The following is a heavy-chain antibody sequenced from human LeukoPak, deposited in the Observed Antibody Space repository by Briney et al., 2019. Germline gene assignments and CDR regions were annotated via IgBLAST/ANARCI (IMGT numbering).Heavy chain of an antibody. J-gene: IGHJ4*02. CDR1: GFTFSSSW. D-gene: IGHD5-18*01. Sequence: GGSLRLSCAASGFTFSSSWMTWVRQAPGKGLEWVAHINEDRSDKYYVDSVTRRFSISRDNTKNSLYLQMNSLRAEDTAMYYCARLVWDTTMADGDIDSWGQGTLLIVSS. V-gene: IGHV3-7*02. CDR2: INEDRSDK. CDR3: ARLVWDTTMADGDIDS.